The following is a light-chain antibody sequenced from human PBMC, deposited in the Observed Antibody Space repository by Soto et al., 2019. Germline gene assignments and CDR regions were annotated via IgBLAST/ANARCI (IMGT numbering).Light chain of an antibody. CDR3: QQYNNWPPWT. Sequence: EIVMTQSPATLSVSPGERATLSCRASQSVSSNLAWYQQKPGHAPRLLIYGASTRATGIPARFSGSGSGTEFTLTISSLQSEDFAVYYCQQYNNWPPWTFGPGTKVDIK. CDR1: QSVSSN. J-gene: IGKJ3*01. V-gene: IGKV3-15*01. CDR2: GAS.